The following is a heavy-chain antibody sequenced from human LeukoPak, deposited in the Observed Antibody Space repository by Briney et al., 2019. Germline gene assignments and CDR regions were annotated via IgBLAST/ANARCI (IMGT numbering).Heavy chain of an antibody. CDR3: ASLLPDYYDSKHFQH. V-gene: IGHV4-61*08. CDR1: GGSISSGGYY. Sequence: SETLSLTCTVSGGSISSGGYYWSWIRQPPGKGLEWIGYIYHSGSTNYNPSLKSRVTISVDTSKNQFSLKLSSVTAADTAVYYCASLLPDYYDSKHFQHWGQGTLVTVSS. J-gene: IGHJ1*01. CDR2: IYHSGST. D-gene: IGHD3-22*01.